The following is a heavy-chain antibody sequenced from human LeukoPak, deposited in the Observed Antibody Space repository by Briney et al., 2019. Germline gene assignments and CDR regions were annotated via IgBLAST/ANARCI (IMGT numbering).Heavy chain of an antibody. CDR3: ATVGAAFGFFDY. CDR1: GYTFTSYG. CDR2: ISAYNGNK. D-gene: IGHD1-26*01. V-gene: IGHV1-18*01. Sequence: ASVKVSCKPSGYTFTSYGISWVRPAPAQGVEWVVWISAYNGNKNYAQKLKRRVPMTTDTSTSTARMELSSLRSEDTPVYYCATVGAAFGFFDYLGQGALVTVSS. J-gene: IGHJ4*02.